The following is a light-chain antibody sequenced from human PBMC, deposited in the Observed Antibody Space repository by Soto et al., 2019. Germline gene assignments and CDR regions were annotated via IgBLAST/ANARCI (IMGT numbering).Light chain of an antibody. J-gene: IGLJ3*02. CDR1: SSDVGSYNY. CDR3: SSYAASNNWV. V-gene: IGLV2-8*01. Sequence: QSALTQPPSESGSPGQSVTISCTGTSSDVGSYNYVSWYQQHPGKAPKLMIYEVSNRPSGVSDRFSGSKSGNTASLTVSGLQAEDDADYYCSSYAASNNWVFGGGSKLTVL. CDR2: EVS.